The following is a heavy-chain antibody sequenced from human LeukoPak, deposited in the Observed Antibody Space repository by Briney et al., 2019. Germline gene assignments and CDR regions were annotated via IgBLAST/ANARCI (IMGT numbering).Heavy chain of an antibody. CDR3: ARVGATTLSKYYFDY. V-gene: IGHV4-30-2*01. J-gene: IGHJ4*02. CDR2: IYHGGST. D-gene: IGHD1-26*01. Sequence: SETLSLTCTVSGGSISSGGYYWSWIRQPPGKGLEWIGYIYHGGSTYYNPSLKSRVTISVDRSKNQFSLKLSSVTAADTAVYYCARVGATTLSKYYFDYWGQGTLVTVSS. CDR1: GGSISSGGYY.